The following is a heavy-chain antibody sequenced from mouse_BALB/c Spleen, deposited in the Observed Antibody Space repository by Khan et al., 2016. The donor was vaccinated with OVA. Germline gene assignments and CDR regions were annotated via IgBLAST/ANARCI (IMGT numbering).Heavy chain of an antibody. V-gene: IGHV4-1*02. D-gene: IGHD1-1*01. CDR1: GFDFSRYW. Sequence: EVKLLESGGGLVQPGGSLKLSCAASGFDFSRYWMSWVRQAPGKGLEWIGEINPDSSTINYTPSLKDKFIISRDNAKNTLYLQMSKVRSEDTALHYCTRLYYYGNSDYWGQGTTLTVSS. CDR2: INPDSSTI. CDR3: TRLYYYGNSDY. J-gene: IGHJ2*01.